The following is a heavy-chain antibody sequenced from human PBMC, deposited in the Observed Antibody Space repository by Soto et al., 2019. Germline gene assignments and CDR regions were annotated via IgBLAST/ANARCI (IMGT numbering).Heavy chain of an antibody. D-gene: IGHD1-1*01. J-gene: IGHJ4*02. CDR2: IYTSGTT. V-gene: IGHV4-4*07. CDR1: GGSISSYY. Sequence: SETLSLTCSVSGGSISSYYWTWIRQPAGKGLEWIGRIYTSGTTNYNPSLESRVTMSVDTSKNQFSLRLSSVTAADTAVYYCAGGRGSTGTTYYFDYWGQGTLVTVSS. CDR3: AGGRGSTGTTYYFDY.